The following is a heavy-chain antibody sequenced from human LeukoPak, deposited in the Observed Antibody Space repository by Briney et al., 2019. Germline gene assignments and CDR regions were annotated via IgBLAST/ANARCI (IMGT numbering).Heavy chain of an antibody. CDR2: ISGSGGST. CDR1: GFTFSRYA. CDR3: AKDLATYYYDTSGYYWDY. J-gene: IGHJ4*02. Sequence: GGSLRLSCAASGFTFSRYAMSWVRQAPGKGLEWVSPISGSGGSTYYADSVKGRFTISRDNSKNTLYLQMNSLRAEDTAVYYCAKDLATYYYDTSGYYWDYWGQGTLVTVSS. V-gene: IGHV3-23*01. D-gene: IGHD3-22*01.